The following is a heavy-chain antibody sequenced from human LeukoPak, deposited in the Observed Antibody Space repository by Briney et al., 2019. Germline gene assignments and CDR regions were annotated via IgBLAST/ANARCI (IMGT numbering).Heavy chain of an antibody. CDR3: AKDSPTAMITFNFDY. J-gene: IGHJ4*02. Sequence: GGSLRLSCAASGFTFSSYWMNWVRQAPGKGLELVANIKQDGSEKYYVDSVKGRFTISRDNAKNSLYLQMNSLRAEDTAVYYCAKDSPTAMITFNFDYWGQGSLVTVSS. D-gene: IGHD3-16*01. V-gene: IGHV3-7*01. CDR1: GFTFSSYW. CDR2: IKQDGSEK.